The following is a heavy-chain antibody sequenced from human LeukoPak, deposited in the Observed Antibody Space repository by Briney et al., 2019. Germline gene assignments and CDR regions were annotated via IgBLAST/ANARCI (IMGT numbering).Heavy chain of an antibody. CDR2: ISAYNGNT. CDR3: AYDSSGYYTWDY. J-gene: IGHJ4*02. V-gene: IGHV1-18*01. D-gene: IGHD3-22*01. CDR1: GYTFTSYG. Sequence: ASVKDSCKASGYTFTSYGISWVRQAPGQGLEWMGWISAYNGNTNYAQKLQGRVTMTTDTSTSTAYMELRSLRSDDTAVYYCAYDSSGYYTWDYWGQGTLVTVSS.